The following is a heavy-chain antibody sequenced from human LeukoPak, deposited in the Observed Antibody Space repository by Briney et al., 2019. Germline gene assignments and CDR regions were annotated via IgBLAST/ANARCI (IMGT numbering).Heavy chain of an antibody. CDR2: IYSGGST. D-gene: IGHD3-22*01. CDR3: ARDIAYDSSGYYSPHFDY. V-gene: IGHV3-53*01. CDR1: GFTVSSNY. J-gene: IGHJ4*02. Sequence: PGGSLRLSCAASGFTVSSNYMSWVRQAPGKGLEWGSVIYSGGSTYYADSVKGRFTISRDNSKNTLYLQMNSLRAEDTAVYYCARDIAYDSSGYYSPHFDYWGQGTLVTVSS.